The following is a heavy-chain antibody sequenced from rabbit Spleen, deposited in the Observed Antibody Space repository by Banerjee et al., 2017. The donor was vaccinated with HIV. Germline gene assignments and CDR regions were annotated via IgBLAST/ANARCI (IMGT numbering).Heavy chain of an antibody. CDR1: GFSFSGNP. CDR2: INTRSNT. V-gene: IGHV1S40*01. CDR3: ARDLVGVIGWNFYL. Sequence: QSLEESGGDLVKPGASLTLTCTASGFSFSGNPMCWVRQAPGKGPEWIACINTRSNTYYATWARGRFTISKISSTTVTLQMTSLPVAGTATYFCARDLVGVIGWNFYLWGQGTLVTVS. D-gene: IGHD1-1*01. J-gene: IGHJ4*01.